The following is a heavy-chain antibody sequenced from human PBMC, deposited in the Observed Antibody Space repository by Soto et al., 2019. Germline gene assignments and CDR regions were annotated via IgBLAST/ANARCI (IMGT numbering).Heavy chain of an antibody. CDR2: IYSDGST. J-gene: IGHJ4*02. Sequence: EVQLVETGGGLIQPGGSLRPPFAASGFTVSSNYMNWVRQAPGKGLEWLSIIYSDGSTNYADSVKGRFTISRDNFKNTLYLQMNNLRAEDTAVYYCAILSNWGQGTLVTVSS. D-gene: IGHD6-6*01. V-gene: IGHV3-53*02. CDR1: GFTVSSNY. CDR3: AILSN.